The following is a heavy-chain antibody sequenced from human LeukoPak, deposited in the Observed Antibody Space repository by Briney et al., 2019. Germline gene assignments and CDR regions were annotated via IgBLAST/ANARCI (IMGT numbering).Heavy chain of an antibody. CDR3: AREERGITMTFGY. Sequence: PGGSLRLSCAASGFTFSDYNMNWVRQTPGKGLEWISYISSPSSIIYYADSVKGRFTISRDNAKNSLYLQMNSLRDEDTAVYYCAREERGITMTFGYWGQGTQVTVSS. D-gene: IGHD3-22*01. CDR1: GFTFSDYN. CDR2: ISSPSSII. V-gene: IGHV3-48*02. J-gene: IGHJ4*02.